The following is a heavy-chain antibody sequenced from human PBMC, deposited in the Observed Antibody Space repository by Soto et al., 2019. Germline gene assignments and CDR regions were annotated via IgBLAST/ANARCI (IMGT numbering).Heavy chain of an antibody. CDR2: IIPISDTT. Sequence: QVQLVQSGAEVKKPGSSVKVSCKASGGTFSSYAISWVRQAPGQGLEWMGGIIPISDTTNYAQKFQGRVTITADESTSTAYMELSSLRSEDTAVYYCARSQGSSTSLEIYYYYHGMDVWGQGTTVTVSS. V-gene: IGHV1-69*01. D-gene: IGHD2-2*01. CDR3: ARSQGSSTSLEIYYYYHGMDV. CDR1: GGTFSSYA. J-gene: IGHJ6*02.